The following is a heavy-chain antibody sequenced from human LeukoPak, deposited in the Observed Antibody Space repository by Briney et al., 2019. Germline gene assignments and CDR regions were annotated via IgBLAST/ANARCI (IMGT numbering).Heavy chain of an antibody. J-gene: IGHJ4*02. D-gene: IGHD1-14*01. V-gene: IGHV3-66*01. CDR3: ARDGKNHYYDY. Sequence: GGSLRLSCAASGFTVSSNHMSWVRQAPGKGLEWVSVIYSGGTIYYADSVKGRFTISRDNSKNTVYLEMNSLRAEDTAVYYCARDGKNHYYDYWGQGTLVTVST. CDR2: IYSGGTI. CDR1: GFTVSSNH.